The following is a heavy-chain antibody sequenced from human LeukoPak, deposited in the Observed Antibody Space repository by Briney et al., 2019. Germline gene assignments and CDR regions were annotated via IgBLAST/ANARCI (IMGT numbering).Heavy chain of an antibody. CDR1: GFTFSSYW. CDR3: ARDHGVSVAAAPSWGWFDP. CDR2: IKQDGSEK. J-gene: IGHJ5*02. D-gene: IGHD2-2*01. Sequence: GGSLRLSCAASGFTFSSYWMSWVRQAPGKGLEWVANIKQDGSEKYYVDSVKSRFTISRDNAKNSLYLQMNSLRAEDTAVYYCARDHGVSVAAAPSWGWFDPWGQGTLVTVSS. V-gene: IGHV3-7*01.